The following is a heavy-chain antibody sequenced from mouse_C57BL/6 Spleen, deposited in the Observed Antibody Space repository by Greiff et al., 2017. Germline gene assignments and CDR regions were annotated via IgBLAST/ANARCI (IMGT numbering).Heavy chain of an antibody. CDR2: IYPGSGTT. V-gene: IGHV1-76*01. CDR3: ARDYGLYFDD. J-gene: IGHJ2*01. Sequence: QVQLKESGAELVRPGASVKLSCKASGYTFTDYYINWVKQRPGQGLEWIGRIYPGSGTTNYNEKFKGKATLTAEKSSSTAYMQLSSLTSEDSAVYFCARDYGLYFDDWGQGTTLTVSS. D-gene: IGHD1-2*01. CDR1: GYTFTDYY.